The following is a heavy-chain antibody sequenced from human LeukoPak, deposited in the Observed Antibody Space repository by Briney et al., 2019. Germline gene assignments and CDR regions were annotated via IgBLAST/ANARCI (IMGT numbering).Heavy chain of an antibody. Sequence: GGSLRLSCAASGFNFHDHAVSWFRQAPGKGPEWVSTIHWNVDSTTYADSVKGRFTISRDNAKNSLCLQMNSLRAEDTALYYCARDRVAVAGKAYFDYWGQGTLVTVSS. J-gene: IGHJ4*02. D-gene: IGHD6-19*01. CDR2: IHWNVDST. V-gene: IGHV3-20*04. CDR3: ARDRVAVAGKAYFDY. CDR1: GFNFHDHA.